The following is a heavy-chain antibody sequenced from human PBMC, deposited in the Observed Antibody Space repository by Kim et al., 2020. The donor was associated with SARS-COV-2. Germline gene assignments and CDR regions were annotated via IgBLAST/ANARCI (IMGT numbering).Heavy chain of an antibody. Sequence: YAQGLTGRFVFSLDTSVSTAYLQISSLKAEDTAVYYCARDGIQGGDPIDYWGQGTLVTVSS. J-gene: IGHJ4*02. V-gene: IGHV7-4-1*02. D-gene: IGHD3-16*01. CDR3: ARDGIQGGDPIDY.